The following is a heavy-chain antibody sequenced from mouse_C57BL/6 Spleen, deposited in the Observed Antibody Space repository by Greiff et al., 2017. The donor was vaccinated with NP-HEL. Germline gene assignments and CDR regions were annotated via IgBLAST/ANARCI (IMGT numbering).Heavy chain of an antibody. V-gene: IGHV1-82*01. CDR2: IYPGDGDT. J-gene: IGHJ4*01. CDR3: AMYSLYAMDY. CDR1: GYAFSSSW. D-gene: IGHD2-12*01. Sequence: VQLQQSGPELVKPGASVKISCKASGYAFSSSWMNWVKQRPGKGLEWIGRIYPGDGDTNYNGKFKGKATLTADKSSSTAYMQLSSLTSVDSAVYFCAMYSLYAMDYWGQGTSVTVSS.